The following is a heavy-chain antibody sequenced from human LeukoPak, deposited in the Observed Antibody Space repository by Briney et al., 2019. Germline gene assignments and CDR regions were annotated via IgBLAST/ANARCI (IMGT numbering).Heavy chain of an antibody. V-gene: IGHV4-30-4*01. CDR3: ARDRRALNAFDI. Sequence: SETLSLTCTVSGGSISSGDYYWSWIRQPPGKGLEWTGYIYYSGSTYYNPSLKSRVTISVDTSKNQFSLKLSSVTAADTAVYYCARDRRALNAFDIWGQGTMVTVSS. CDR1: GGSISSGDYY. CDR2: IYYSGST. J-gene: IGHJ3*02.